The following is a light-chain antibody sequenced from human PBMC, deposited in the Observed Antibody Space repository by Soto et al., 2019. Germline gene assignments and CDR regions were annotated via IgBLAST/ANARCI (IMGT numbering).Light chain of an antibody. J-gene: IGKJ5*01. CDR3: QQRRNWRTP. CDR2: DAS. V-gene: IGKV3-11*01. CDR1: QSVSSY. Sequence: EIVLTQSPATLSLSPGERATLSCRASQSVSSYLAWYQQKPGQAPRLLIYDASNRATGIPAGFSGSGSGTDFTLTISSLEPEVFAVYYCQQRRNWRTPFGKGTRLEI.